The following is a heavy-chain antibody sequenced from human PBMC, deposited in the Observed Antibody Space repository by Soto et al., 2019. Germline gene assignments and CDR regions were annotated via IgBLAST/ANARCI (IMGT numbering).Heavy chain of an antibody. CDR1: GFPFSSYW. CDR3: ARDYYGLLTGYYNDH. D-gene: IGHD3-9*01. J-gene: IGHJ4*02. Sequence: EVQLVESGGDSVQPGGTLRRSCAAAGFPFSSYWMHWVRHTPGKGLEWVSRISGDGTTIYYADSVTGRFTVSRDNAKNTLSLRMSGLGAEDTAVYYCARDYYGLLTGYYNDHWGQGTLVSVSS. V-gene: IGHV3-74*01. CDR2: ISGDGTTI.